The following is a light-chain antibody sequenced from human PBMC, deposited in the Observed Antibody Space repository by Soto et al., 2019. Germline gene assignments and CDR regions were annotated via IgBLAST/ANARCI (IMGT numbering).Light chain of an antibody. CDR1: QSVSSY. J-gene: IGKJ2*01. Sequence: EIVLTQSPATLSLSPGERATLSCRASQSVSSYLAWYQQKPGQAPRLLIYDASNRATGIPARFSGGGSGTDFTLTISNVEPEDFAVYYCQQYDTTPMYTFGQGTKVDIK. CDR3: QQYDTTPMYT. V-gene: IGKV3-11*01. CDR2: DAS.